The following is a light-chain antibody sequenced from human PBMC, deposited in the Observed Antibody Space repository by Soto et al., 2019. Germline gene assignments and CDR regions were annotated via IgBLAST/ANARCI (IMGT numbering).Light chain of an antibody. CDR3: KQYNNWPRT. CDR1: QSVGIN. Sequence: EMVMTQSPATLSVAPGERSTLSCRASQSVGINLAWHQQKPGQAHSLLIYGASTRATGIPARFSGSGSGTEFTLTISSLQSEDSAIYYCKQYNNWPRTFGQGTKVDIK. J-gene: IGKJ1*01. CDR2: GAS. V-gene: IGKV3-15*01.